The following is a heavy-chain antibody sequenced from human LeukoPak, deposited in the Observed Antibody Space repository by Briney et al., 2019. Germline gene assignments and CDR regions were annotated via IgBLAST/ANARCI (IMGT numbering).Heavy chain of an antibody. V-gene: IGHV1-69*06. CDR2: IIPIFGTA. CDR1: GGTFSSYA. CDR3: ASEVGATHRFDY. J-gene: IGHJ4*02. D-gene: IGHD1-26*01. Sequence: ASVKVSCKASGGTFSSYAISWVRQAPGQGLEWMGGIIPIFGTANYAQKFQGRVTITADKSTSTAYMELSSLRSGDTAVYYCASEVGATHRFDYWGQGTLVTVSS.